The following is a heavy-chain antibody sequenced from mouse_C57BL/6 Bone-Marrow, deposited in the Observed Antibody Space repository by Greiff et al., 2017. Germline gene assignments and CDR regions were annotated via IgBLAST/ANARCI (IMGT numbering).Heavy chain of an antibody. CDR3: ARLPYFDY. CDR2: INYDGSST. D-gene: IGHD5-1*01. V-gene: IGHV5-16*01. CDR1: GFTFSDYY. Sequence: EVQLVESEGGLVQPGSSMKLSCTASGFTFSDYYMAWVRQVPEKGLEWVANINYDGSSTYYLDSLKSRFIISRDNAKNILYLQMSSLKSEDTATYYCARLPYFDYWGQGTTLSVSS. J-gene: IGHJ2*01.